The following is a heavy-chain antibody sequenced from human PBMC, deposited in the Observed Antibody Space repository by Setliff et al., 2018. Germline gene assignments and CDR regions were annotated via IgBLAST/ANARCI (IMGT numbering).Heavy chain of an antibody. J-gene: IGHJ4*01. Sequence: PSETLSLTCTVSGYSISSGCYWGWIRQPPGKGLEWIGSLYHSGSTHYNPSLKSRVTISTDTSKNHFSLKLSSVTAADTAVYYCVNRATCGSSGYDSFFDYWGHGMLVTAPQ. V-gene: IGHV4-38-2*02. D-gene: IGHD5-12*01. CDR3: VNRATCGSSGYDSFFDY. CDR1: GYSISSGCY. CDR2: LYHSGST.